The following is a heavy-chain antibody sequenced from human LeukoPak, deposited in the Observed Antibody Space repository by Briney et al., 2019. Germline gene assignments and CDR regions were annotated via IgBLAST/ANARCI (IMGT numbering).Heavy chain of an antibody. CDR1: GLTVGSNY. CDR2: ITVTGDT. Sequence: PGGSLRLSCAASGLTVGSNYMSWVRQAPGKGLEWVSGITVTGDTYYADSLKGRFTISRDNSRNTLYLQMNSLRADDTAVYYCAKVPVWQQLVDYWGQGTLVTVSS. CDR3: AKVPVWQQLVDY. J-gene: IGHJ4*02. D-gene: IGHD6-13*01. V-gene: IGHV3-53*01.